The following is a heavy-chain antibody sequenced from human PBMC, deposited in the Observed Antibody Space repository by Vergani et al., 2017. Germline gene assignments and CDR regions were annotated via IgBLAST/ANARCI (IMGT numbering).Heavy chain of an antibody. D-gene: IGHD4-23*01. J-gene: IGHJ3*02. CDR2: IYYSGST. Sequence: QVQLQESGPGLVKPSQTLSLTCTVSGGSISSGGYSWSWIRQPPGKGLEWIGYIYYSGSTYYNPSLKSRVTISVDRSKNQFSLKLSSVTAADTAVYYCARVGDYGGNLGDAFDIWGQGTMVTVSS. V-gene: IGHV4-30-2*01. CDR3: ARVGDYGGNLGDAFDI. CDR1: GGSISSGGYS.